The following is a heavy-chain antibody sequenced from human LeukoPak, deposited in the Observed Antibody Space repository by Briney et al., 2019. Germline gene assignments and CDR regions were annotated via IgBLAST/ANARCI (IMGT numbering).Heavy chain of an antibody. D-gene: IGHD3-16*01. CDR2: INHSGST. CDR1: GGYISSYY. Sequence: SETLSLTCTVSGGYISSYYWSWIRQPPGKGLEWIGEINHSGSTNYNPSLKSRVTISVDTSKNQFSLKLSSVTAADTAVYYCARAPPRGSYRPGLDYWGQGTLVTVSS. CDR3: ARAPPRGSYRPGLDY. J-gene: IGHJ4*02. V-gene: IGHV4-34*01.